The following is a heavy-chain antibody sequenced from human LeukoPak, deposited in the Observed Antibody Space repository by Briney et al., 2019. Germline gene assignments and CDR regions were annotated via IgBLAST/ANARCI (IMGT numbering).Heavy chain of an antibody. J-gene: IGHJ4*02. D-gene: IGHD5-18*01. V-gene: IGHV4-34*01. CDR1: GGSVSGYY. Sequence: SETLSLTCAVYGGSVSGYYWSWIRQPPGKGLEWNGEINHSGSTNYNPSLKSRVTISVDTSKNQFSLKLSSVTAADTAVYYCARDQGYSYGRLDYWGQGTLVTVSS. CDR3: ARDQGYSYGRLDY. CDR2: INHSGST.